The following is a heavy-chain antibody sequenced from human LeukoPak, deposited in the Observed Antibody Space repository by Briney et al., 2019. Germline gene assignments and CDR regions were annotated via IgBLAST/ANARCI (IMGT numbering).Heavy chain of an antibody. CDR2: ISYDGSNK. CDR3: AKDRDSSGYYPYDY. V-gene: IGHV3-30*18. J-gene: IGHJ4*02. Sequence: GGSLRLSCAASGFTFSSYGMHWVRQAPGKGLEWVAVISYDGSNKYYADSVKGRFTISRDNSKNTPYLQMNRLRAEDTAVYYCAKDRDSSGYYPYDYWGQGTLVTVSS. CDR1: GFTFSSYG. D-gene: IGHD3-22*01.